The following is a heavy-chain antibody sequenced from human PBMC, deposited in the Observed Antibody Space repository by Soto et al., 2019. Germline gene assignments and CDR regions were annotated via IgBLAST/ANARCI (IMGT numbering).Heavy chain of an antibody. CDR2: ISAYNGNT. D-gene: IGHD4-17*01. Sequence: ASVKVSFKASGYTFTSYGISWVRQAPGQGLEWMGWISAYNGNTNYAQKLKGRVTMTTDTSTSTAYMELRSLRSDDTAVYYCARGGLSGYGDYSPGYWGQGTLVTVS. V-gene: IGHV1-18*01. CDR1: GYTFTSYG. J-gene: IGHJ4*02. CDR3: ARGGLSGYGDYSPGY.